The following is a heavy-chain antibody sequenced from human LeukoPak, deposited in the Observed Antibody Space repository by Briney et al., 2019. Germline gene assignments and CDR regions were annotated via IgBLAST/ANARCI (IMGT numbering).Heavy chain of an antibody. V-gene: IGHV1-18*01. CDR3: ARIRYYDILTALEDFDY. CDR1: GYTFSSYG. CDR2: ISGYNGNT. D-gene: IGHD3-9*01. J-gene: IGHJ4*02. Sequence: ASVKVSCKASGYTFSSYGISWVRQAPGQGLEWMGWISGYNGNTKCAQKFQGRVTMTTDTSTSTAYMELRSLRSDDTAVYYCARIRYYDILTALEDFDYWGQGTLVTVSS.